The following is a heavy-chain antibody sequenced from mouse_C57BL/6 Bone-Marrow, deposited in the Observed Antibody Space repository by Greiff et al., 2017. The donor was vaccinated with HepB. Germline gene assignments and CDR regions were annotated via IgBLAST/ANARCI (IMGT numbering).Heavy chain of an antibody. J-gene: IGHJ1*03. CDR2: ISYDGSN. Sequence: VQLKESGPGLVKPSQSLSLTCSVTGYSITSGYYWNWIRQFPGNKLEWMGYISYDGSNNYNPSLKNRISITRDTSKNQFFLKLNSVTTEDTATYYCARCSSWYFDVWGTGTTVTVSS. CDR3: ARCSSWYFDV. CDR1: GYSITSGYY. V-gene: IGHV3-6*01. D-gene: IGHD1-1*01.